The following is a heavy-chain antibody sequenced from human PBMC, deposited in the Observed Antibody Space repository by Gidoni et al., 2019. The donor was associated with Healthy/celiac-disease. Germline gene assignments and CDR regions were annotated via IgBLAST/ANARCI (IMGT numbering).Heavy chain of an antibody. D-gene: IGHD3-10*01. V-gene: IGHV3-23*01. CDR3: ANVPTFGGYYFDY. J-gene: IGHJ4*02. CDR2: ISGSGGST. Sequence: EVQLLESGGGVVQPRGYLRLSWAAYGLTLSSYRMSWVRQAPGKGLEWVSAISGSGGSTYYADSVNGRFTISRDTSKNTLYLQITSPRAEDTAVYYCANVPTFGGYYFDYWGQGTLVTVSS. CDR1: GLTLSSYR.